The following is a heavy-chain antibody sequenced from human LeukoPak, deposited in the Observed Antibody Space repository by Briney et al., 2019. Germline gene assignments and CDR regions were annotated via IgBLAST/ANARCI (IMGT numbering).Heavy chain of an antibody. CDR2: INHSGST. J-gene: IGHJ6*02. D-gene: IGHD3-22*01. Sequence: SETLSLTCAVYGGSFSGYYWSWIRQPSGKGLEWIGEINHSGSTNYNPSLKSRVTISVDTSKNQFSLKLSSVTAADTAVYYCARGYDRNYYYYGMDVWGQGTTVTVSS. CDR3: ARGYDRNYYYYGMDV. V-gene: IGHV4-34*01. CDR1: GGSFSGYY.